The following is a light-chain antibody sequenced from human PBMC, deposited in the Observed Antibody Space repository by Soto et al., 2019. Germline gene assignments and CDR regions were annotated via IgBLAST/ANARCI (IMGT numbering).Light chain of an antibody. CDR2: SAS. CDR1: QAMSTY. CDR3: QQLNGYQLA. V-gene: IGKV1-9*01. J-gene: IGKJ4*01. Sequence: DIQLTQSPSFLSASVGDTVTITCRASQAMSTYLAWYQQKPGKVPKLLIRSASTLQSGVPPRFSGGGSGMEFTLTISTLQPDDSGIYYCQQLNGYQLAFGGATNVEIK.